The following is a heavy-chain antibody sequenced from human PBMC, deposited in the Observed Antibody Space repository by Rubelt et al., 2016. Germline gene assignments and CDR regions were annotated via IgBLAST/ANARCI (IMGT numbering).Heavy chain of an antibody. CDR2: IKYSGNT. CDR3: ARLIGDGGDPT. D-gene: IGHD2-21*02. J-gene: IGHJ5*02. V-gene: IGHV4-39*01. CDR1: GGSISSSSYY. Sequence: QLQLQESGPGLVKPSETLSLTCTVSGGSISSSSYYWDWIRQPPGKGLEWIGSIKYSGNTYYNPSLKSRVTISVDTSKNQFSPKLSSVSAADTAVYYCARLIGDGGDPTSGQGTLVTVSA.